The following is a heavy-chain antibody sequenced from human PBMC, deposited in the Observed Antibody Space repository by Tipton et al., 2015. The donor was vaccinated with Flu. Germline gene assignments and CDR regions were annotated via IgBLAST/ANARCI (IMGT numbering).Heavy chain of an antibody. J-gene: IGHJ4*02. Sequence: TLSLTCSVSGYSISTGYQWSWIRQSPGKGLEWIGSIFLAVTTNYNPSLKSRVTISVDKTKNQLSLKLTSVAAADTAMYYCARLVPGLGEEGLWGRGTLVTVSS. V-gene: IGHV4-38-2*01. D-gene: IGHD3-16*01. CDR2: IFLAVTT. CDR3: ARLVPGLGEEGL. CDR1: GYSISTGYQ.